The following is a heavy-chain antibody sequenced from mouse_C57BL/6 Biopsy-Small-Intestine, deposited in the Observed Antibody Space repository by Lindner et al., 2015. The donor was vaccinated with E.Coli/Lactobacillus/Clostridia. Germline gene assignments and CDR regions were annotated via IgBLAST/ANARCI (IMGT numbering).Heavy chain of an antibody. CDR1: GYTFTNYD. J-gene: IGHJ4*01. D-gene: IGHD2-1*01. CDR3: ARWGPVRWGELST. Sequence: SVKVSCKASGYTFTNYDINWVRQATGQGLEWMGWMNPNSGNTGYAQKFQGRATMTTDASTTTAYLELGSLRSDDTAVYYCARWGPVRWGELSTWGQGTLVTVSS. CDR2: MNPNSGNT. V-gene: IGHV1-81*01.